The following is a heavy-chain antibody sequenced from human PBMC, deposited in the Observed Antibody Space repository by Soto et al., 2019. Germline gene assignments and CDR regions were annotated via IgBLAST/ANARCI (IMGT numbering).Heavy chain of an antibody. CDR1: GYSFDGYA. V-gene: IGHV1-18*01. J-gene: IGHJ3*01. CDR3: ARENDPYGFDL. CDR2: IGSGDT. Sequence: QVQLVQSGAAEKKPGASVKVSCKAFGYSFDGYAYSWVRQAPGQGLEWMGRIGSGDTNYAQKLQGRVTMTTDTSTNTAYMELRSLRSDDTALYYCARENDPYGFDLWGQGTMVTVSS.